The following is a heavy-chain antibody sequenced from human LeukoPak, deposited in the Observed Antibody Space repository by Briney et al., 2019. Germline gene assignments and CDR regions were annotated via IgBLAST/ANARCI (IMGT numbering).Heavy chain of an antibody. CDR1: GASISSYY. D-gene: IGHD3-3*02. V-gene: IGHV4-59*08. CDR3: ASPSIGPFDY. CDR2: IYDSEIT. J-gene: IGHJ4*02. Sequence: SETLSLTCIVSGASISSYYWTWIRQPPGKGLEWIGYIYDSEITSYNPSLKSRVTISADTSKNQFSLKLSSVTAADTAVYYCASPSIGPFDYWGQGTLVTVSS.